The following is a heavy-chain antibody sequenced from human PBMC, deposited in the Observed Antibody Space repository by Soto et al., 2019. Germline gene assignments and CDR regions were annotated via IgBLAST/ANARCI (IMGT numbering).Heavy chain of an antibody. CDR3: ARDLGFYASSGSFDY. D-gene: IGHD3-22*01. CDR1: GFTFSDYY. Sequence: QVQLVESGGGLVKPGGSLRLSCAASGFTFSDYYMSWIRRAPGKGLEWVSFIDSSGSSIYYADSVKGRFTISRGNAKNSLYLQMTSLRAEDTAVYSCARDLGFYASSGSFDYWGQGTLVTVAS. CDR2: IDSSGSSI. V-gene: IGHV3-11*01. J-gene: IGHJ4*02.